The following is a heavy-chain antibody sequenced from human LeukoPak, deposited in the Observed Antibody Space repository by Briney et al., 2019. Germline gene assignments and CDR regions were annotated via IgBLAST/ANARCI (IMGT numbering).Heavy chain of an antibody. V-gene: IGHV1-69*05. Sequence: SVKVSCKASGCTFSSYDIRWVRQATGQGREWMGGIIPIFGTANYAQNFQGRVTITTHESTSTAYMELSSLRSEDTAVYYCASQGSRDGYNYPLFRWGQGTLVTVSS. D-gene: IGHD5-24*01. CDR1: GCTFSSYD. CDR3: ASQGSRDGYNYPLFR. CDR2: IIPIFGTA. J-gene: IGHJ4*02.